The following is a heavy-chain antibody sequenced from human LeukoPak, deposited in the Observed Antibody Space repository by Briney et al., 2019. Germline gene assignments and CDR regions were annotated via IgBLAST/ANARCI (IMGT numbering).Heavy chain of an antibody. CDR1: GYTFTGYY. J-gene: IGHJ4*02. V-gene: IGHV1-2*04. D-gene: IGHD3-22*01. Sequence: ASVKVSCKASGYTFTGYYMHWVRQAPGQGLEWMGWINPNSGGTNYAQKFQGWVTMTRDTSISTAYMELSRLRSDDTAVYYCARAKYDSSGQRIYFDYWGQGTLVTVSS. CDR2: INPNSGGT. CDR3: ARAKYDSSGQRIYFDY.